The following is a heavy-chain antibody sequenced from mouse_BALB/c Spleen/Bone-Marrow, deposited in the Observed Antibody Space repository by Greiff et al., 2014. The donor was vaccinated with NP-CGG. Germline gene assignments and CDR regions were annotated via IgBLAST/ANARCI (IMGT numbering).Heavy chain of an antibody. CDR2: IYPGDGDT. V-gene: IGHV1-80*01. J-gene: IGHJ2*01. D-gene: IGHD3-1*01. CDR1: GYAFSTYW. CDR3: ARVGFSFDY. Sequence: QVQLQQSGAELVRPGSSVKISCKASGYAFSTYWMNWVEQRPGKGLEWIGQIYPGDGDTNYNEKFKGKATLTADKSSSTASIQLSSLTSEDSAVYFCARVGFSFDYWGQGTTLTVSS.